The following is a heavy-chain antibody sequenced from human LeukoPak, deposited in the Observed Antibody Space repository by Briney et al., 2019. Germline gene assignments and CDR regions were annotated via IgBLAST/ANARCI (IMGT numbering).Heavy chain of an antibody. Sequence: GGSLRLSCAASGFTFSNALMSWVRQAPGKGLEWVGRIKSKTDGGTTDYAAPVKGRFTISRDDSKNTLYLQMNSLKTEDTAVYYCTTHYYDSSGYYHGYAFDIWGQGTMVTVSS. V-gene: IGHV3-15*01. CDR1: GFTFSNAL. CDR2: IKSKTDGGTT. J-gene: IGHJ3*02. D-gene: IGHD3-22*01. CDR3: TTHYYDSSGYYHGYAFDI.